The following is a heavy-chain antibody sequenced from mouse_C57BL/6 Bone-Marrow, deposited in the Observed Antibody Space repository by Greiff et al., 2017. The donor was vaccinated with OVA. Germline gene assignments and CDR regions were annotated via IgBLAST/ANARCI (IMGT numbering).Heavy chain of an antibody. Sequence: EVQLVESGGGLVKPGGSLKLSCAASGFTFSDYGMHWVRQAPEKGLEWVAYISSGSSTIYYADTVKGRFTISRDKAKNTLFLQMTSLRSEDTAMYYCARPDWAWFAYWGQGTLVTVSA. J-gene: IGHJ3*01. CDR2: ISSGSSTI. CDR3: ARPDWAWFAY. D-gene: IGHD4-1*01. CDR1: GFTFSDYG. V-gene: IGHV5-17*01.